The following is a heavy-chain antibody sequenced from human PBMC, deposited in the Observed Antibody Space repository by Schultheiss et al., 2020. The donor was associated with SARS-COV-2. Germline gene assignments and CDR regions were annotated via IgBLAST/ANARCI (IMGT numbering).Heavy chain of an antibody. Sequence: ASVKVSCKASGYTFTGYYMHWVRQAPGQGLEWMGRINPNSGGTNYAQKFQGRVTITADESTSTAYMELSSLRSEDTAVYYCARYYYDSSGYPYWGQGTLVTVSS. CDR1: GYTFTGYY. J-gene: IGHJ4*02. CDR2: INPNSGGT. D-gene: IGHD3-22*01. CDR3: ARYYYDSSGYPY. V-gene: IGHV1-2*06.